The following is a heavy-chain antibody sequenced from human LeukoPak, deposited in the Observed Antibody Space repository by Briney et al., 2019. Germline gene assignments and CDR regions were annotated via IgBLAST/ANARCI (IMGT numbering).Heavy chain of an antibody. CDR1: GGSVTSGGFY. V-gene: IGHV4-39*01. D-gene: IGHD3-10*01. J-gene: IGHJ5*02. CDR3: ARHSGSGSLSRPFDP. Sequence: SETLSLTCSVSGGSVTSGGFYWGWLRQPPGKGQEWIATIYYYNPSLQSRVTISIDTSKNQFSLRLTSVTATDTALYHCARHSGSGSLSRPFDPWGQGTLVTVSS. CDR2: IY.